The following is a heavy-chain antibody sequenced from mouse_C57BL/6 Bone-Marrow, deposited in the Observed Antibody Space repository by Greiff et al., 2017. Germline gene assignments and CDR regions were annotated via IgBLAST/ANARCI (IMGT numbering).Heavy chain of an antibody. V-gene: IGHV5-2*01. J-gene: IGHJ1*03. Sequence: DVKLVESGGGLVQPGESLKLSCESNEYEFPSHDMSWVRKTPEKRLELVAAINSDGGSTYYPDTMERRFIISRDNTKKTLYLQMSSLRSEDTALYYCARHNYGSSYGYWYFDVWGTGTTVTVSS. CDR2: INSDGGST. CDR3: ARHNYGSSYGYWYFDV. CDR1: EYEFPSHD. D-gene: IGHD1-1*01.